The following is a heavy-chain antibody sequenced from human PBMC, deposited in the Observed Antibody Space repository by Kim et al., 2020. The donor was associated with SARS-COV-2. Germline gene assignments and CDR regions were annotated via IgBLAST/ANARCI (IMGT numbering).Heavy chain of an antibody. Sequence: GGSLRLSCAASGFTFSNYGIHWVRQAPGKGLEWVALIWYDGSNKYYADSVKGRFTMCRDNSKNTVSLQMNSLRTKDTAVYYCARKLLCCSSTSCSSDGMDVWGQGATVTVSS. CDR1: GFTFSNYG. D-gene: IGHD2-2*01. V-gene: IGHV3-33*01. CDR2: IWYDGSNK. J-gene: IGHJ6*02. CDR3: ARKLLCCSSTSCSSDGMDV.